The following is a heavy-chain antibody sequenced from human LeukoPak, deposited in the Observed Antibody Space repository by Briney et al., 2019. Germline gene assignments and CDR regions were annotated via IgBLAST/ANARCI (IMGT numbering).Heavy chain of an antibody. Sequence: SETLSLTCAVYGGSFSGYYCSWIRQPPGKGLEWIGEINHSGSTNYNPSLKSRVTISVDTSKNQFSLKLSSVTAADTAVFYCARGRPRSLIVGTTRRSRAFDIWGQGTMVTVSS. CDR3: ARGRPRSLIVGTTRRSRAFDI. CDR1: GGSFSGYY. J-gene: IGHJ3*02. D-gene: IGHD1-26*01. CDR2: INHSGST. V-gene: IGHV4-34*01.